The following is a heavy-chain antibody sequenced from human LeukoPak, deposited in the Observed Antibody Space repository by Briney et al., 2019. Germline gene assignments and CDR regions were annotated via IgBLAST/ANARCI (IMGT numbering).Heavy chain of an antibody. D-gene: IGHD3-9*01. CDR1: GFTVSSNY. Sequence: PGGSLRLSCAASGFTVSSNYMSWIRQPPGKGLEWIGEINHSGSTNYNLSLKSRVTISVDTSKNQFSLKLSSVTAADTAVYYCARHMAYYDILTEDAFDIWGQGTMVTVSS. CDR2: INHSGST. CDR3: ARHMAYYDILTEDAFDI. V-gene: IGHV4-34*01. J-gene: IGHJ3*02.